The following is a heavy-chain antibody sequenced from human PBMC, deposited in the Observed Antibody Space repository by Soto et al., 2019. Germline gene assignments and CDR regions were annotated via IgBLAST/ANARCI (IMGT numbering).Heavy chain of an antibody. V-gene: IGHV6-1*01. D-gene: IGHD6-19*01. J-gene: IGHJ5*02. Sequence: PSQTLSLTCAISVDSVSSNSAAWNWIRQSPSRGLEWLGRTYYRSKWYNDYAVSVKSRITINPDTSKNQFSLQLNSVTPEDTAVYYCARDLYSSGWYWFYPWGQGTLVTVSS. CDR1: VDSVSSNSAA. CDR3: ARDLYSSGWYWFYP. CDR2: TYYRSKWYN.